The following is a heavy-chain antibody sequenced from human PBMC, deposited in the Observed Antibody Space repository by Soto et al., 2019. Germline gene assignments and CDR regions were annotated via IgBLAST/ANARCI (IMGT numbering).Heavy chain of an antibody. CDR1: GFIFGDYA. CDR2: IRSEAYGGTA. Sequence: QLVESGGGLVKPGRSLRLSCTGSGFIFGDYAVTWFRQNPGKGLECVGFIRSEAYGGTADYAASVRGRFTISRDDYKSVAYLQMDSLKTEDTGVYYCTTLPRNRRGDAFNCWGQGTLVTVSS. J-gene: IGHJ4*02. V-gene: IGHV3-49*05. CDR3: TTLPRNRRGDAFNC. D-gene: IGHD2-21*02.